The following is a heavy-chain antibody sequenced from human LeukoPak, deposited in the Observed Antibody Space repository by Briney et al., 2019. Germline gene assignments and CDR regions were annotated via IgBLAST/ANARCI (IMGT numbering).Heavy chain of an antibody. D-gene: IGHD4-17*01. CDR3: ARELDDYGDPNFDY. CDR2: IYTSGST. Sequence: PSETLSLTCTVSGGSISSYYWSWIRQPAGKGLEWIGRIYTSGSTNYNPSLKSRVTMSVDTSKNQFSLKLSSVTAADTAVYYCARELDDYGDPNFDYWGQGTLVTVSS. J-gene: IGHJ4*02. CDR1: GGSISSYY. V-gene: IGHV4-4*07.